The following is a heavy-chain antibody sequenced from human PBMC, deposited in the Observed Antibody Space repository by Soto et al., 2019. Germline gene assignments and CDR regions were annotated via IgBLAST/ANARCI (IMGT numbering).Heavy chain of an antibody. J-gene: IGHJ5*02. CDR3: ATQEVGGSYVYTFDP. CDR2: FHYSGST. D-gene: IGHD1-26*01. CDR1: GDSISSGPYS. V-gene: IGHV4-39*01. Sequence: ASETLSLTCTVSGDSISSGPYSWGWIRQPPGKGLEWIGTFHYSGSTYYSPSLESRVTISVDTSKNQFSLKLSSVTAADTAVYYCATQEVGGSYVYTFDPWGQGTLVTVSS.